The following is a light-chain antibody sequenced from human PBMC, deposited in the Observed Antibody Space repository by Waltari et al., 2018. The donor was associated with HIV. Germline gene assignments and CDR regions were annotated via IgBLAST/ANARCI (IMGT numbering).Light chain of an antibody. CDR1: VLPTQS. J-gene: IGLJ1*01. Sequence: SFELTQPLSLSVSPGQTARITCSGDVLPTQSVHWYQQRAGQAPVLLSYKDNERPSGIPERFSGSSSGTTVTLTISGVQAEDEADYYCLSTDITGTSYVFGSGTKVTVI. V-gene: IGLV3-25*03. CDR2: KDN. CDR3: LSTDITGTSYV.